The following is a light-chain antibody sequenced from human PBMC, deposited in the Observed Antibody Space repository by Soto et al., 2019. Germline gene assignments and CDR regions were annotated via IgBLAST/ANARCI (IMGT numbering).Light chain of an antibody. J-gene: IGLJ1*01. V-gene: IGLV2-14*01. CDR1: ISDVGGYNY. CDR3: SSYTITSKYV. Sequence: QSVLTQPASVSGSPGQSITISCTGTISDVGGYNYVSWYLQHPGKAPKLMIYEVSNRPSGVSNRFSGSKSGNTASLTISGLQPEDEADYYCSSYTITSKYVFGTGTKVTVL. CDR2: EVS.